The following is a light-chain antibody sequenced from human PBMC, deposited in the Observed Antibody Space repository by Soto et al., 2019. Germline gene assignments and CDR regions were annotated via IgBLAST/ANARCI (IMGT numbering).Light chain of an antibody. CDR2: AAS. CDR1: QSISTY. CDR3: HQTHSIPQT. V-gene: IGKV1-39*01. Sequence: DIQLTQSPSFLSASVGDRVSITCRASQSISTYLNWYQQKPGKAPKLLIYAASSLQSGVPSRFSGSGSGTEFSLTISSLQPEDVATYYCHQTHSIPQTFGQGTKLEI. J-gene: IGKJ2*01.